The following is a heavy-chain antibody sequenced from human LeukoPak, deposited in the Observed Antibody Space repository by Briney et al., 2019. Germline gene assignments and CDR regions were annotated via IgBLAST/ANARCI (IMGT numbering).Heavy chain of an antibody. Sequence: ASVKVSCKASGYTFTGYYMHWVRQAPGQGLEWMGWINPNSGGTNYAQKFQGRVTMTRDTSISTAYMELSRLRSDDTAVYYCARDADYYGSGSKGYRFDPWGQGTLVTVSS. CDR1: GYTFTGYY. D-gene: IGHD3-10*01. CDR3: ARDADYYGSGSKGYRFDP. V-gene: IGHV1-2*02. J-gene: IGHJ5*02. CDR2: INPNSGGT.